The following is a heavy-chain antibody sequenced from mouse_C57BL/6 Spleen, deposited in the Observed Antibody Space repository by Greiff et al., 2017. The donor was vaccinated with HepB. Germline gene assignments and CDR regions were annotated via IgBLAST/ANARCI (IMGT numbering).Heavy chain of an antibody. CDR3: ARRRELGFDY. D-gene: IGHD4-1*01. J-gene: IGHJ2*01. Sequence: EVKLVESGPGLVKPSQSLSLTCSVTGYSITSGYYWNWIRQFPGNKLEWMGYISYDGSNNYNPSLKNRISITRDTSKNQFFLKLNSVTTEDTATYYCARRRELGFDYWGQGTTLTVSS. CDR2: ISYDGSN. CDR1: GYSITSGYY. V-gene: IGHV3-6*01.